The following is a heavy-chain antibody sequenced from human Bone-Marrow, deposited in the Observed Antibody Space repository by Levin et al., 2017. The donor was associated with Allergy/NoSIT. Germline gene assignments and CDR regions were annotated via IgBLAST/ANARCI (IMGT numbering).Heavy chain of an antibody. J-gene: IGHJ4*02. CDR2: IYYSGST. D-gene: IGHD2-2*03. CDR1: GGSISRGGYH. V-gene: IGHV4-31*03. Sequence: SQTLSLTCIVSGGSISRGGYHWPWIRQHAGKGLEWIGYIYYSGSTYYNPSLKSRAMISVDTSKNQFSLKVSSATAADTAVYYCAREDGSTFDSWGQGTLVTVSS. CDR3: AREDGSTFDS.